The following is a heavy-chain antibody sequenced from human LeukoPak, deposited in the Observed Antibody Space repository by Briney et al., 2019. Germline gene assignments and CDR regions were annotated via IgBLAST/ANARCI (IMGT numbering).Heavy chain of an antibody. D-gene: IGHD5-18*01. J-gene: IGHJ6*03. V-gene: IGHV1-69*05. CDR1: GGTFSSYA. CDR2: IIPIFGTA. CDR3: AREPMGKRGIQLWLTHMDV. Sequence: GASVKVSCKASGGTFSSYAISWVRQAPGQGLEWMGGIIPIFGTANYAQKFQGRVTITTDESTSTAYMELSSLRSEDTAVYYCAREPMGKRGIQLWLTHMDVWGKGTTVTVSS.